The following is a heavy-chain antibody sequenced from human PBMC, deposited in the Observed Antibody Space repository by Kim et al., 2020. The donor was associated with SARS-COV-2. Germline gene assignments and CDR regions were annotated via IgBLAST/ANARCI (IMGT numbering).Heavy chain of an antibody. V-gene: IGHV4-59*01. Sequence: SETLSLTCTVSGGSISSYYWSWIRQPPGKGLEWIGYSYYSGSTNYNPSLKSRVTISVDTSKNQFSLKLSSVTAADTAVYYCAKLDSSGYYSNAFDIWGQGTMVTVSS. J-gene: IGHJ3*02. CDR1: GGSISSYY. CDR3: AKLDSSGYYSNAFDI. CDR2: SYYSGST. D-gene: IGHD3-22*01.